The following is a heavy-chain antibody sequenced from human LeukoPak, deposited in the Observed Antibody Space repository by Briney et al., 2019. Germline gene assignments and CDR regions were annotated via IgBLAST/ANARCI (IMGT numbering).Heavy chain of an antibody. J-gene: IGHJ6*03. D-gene: IGHD3-16*01. V-gene: IGHV4-59*01. CDR1: GGSISSYY. CDR3: ARDRDGFWRSGHYYYYMDV. CDR2: IYYSGST. Sequence: SETLSLTCTVSGGSISSYYWSWIRQPPGKGLEWIGYIYYSGSTNYNPSLKSRVTISVDTSKNQFSLKLSSVTAADTAVYYCARDRDGFWRSGHYYYYMDVWGKGTTVTVSS.